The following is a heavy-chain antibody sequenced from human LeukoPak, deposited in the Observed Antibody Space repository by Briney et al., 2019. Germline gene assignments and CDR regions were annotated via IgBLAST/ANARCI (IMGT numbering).Heavy chain of an antibody. J-gene: IGHJ1*01. CDR3: ARDLSLPGTRQH. D-gene: IGHD3-10*01. CDR1: GYTFTSYD. CDR2: MNPNSGNT. Sequence: ASVKVSCKASGYTFTSYDINWVRQATGQGLEWMGWMNPNSGNTGYAQKLQGRVTMTRNTSISTAYMELSSLRSEDTAVYYCARDLSLPGTRQHWGQGTLVTVSS. V-gene: IGHV1-8*01.